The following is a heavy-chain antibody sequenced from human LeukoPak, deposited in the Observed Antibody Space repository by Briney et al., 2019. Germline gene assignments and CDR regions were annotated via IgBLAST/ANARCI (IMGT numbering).Heavy chain of an antibody. Sequence: SETLSLTCTVSGVSISSSNSYWGWIRQPPGTGLEWLGSIYYSGNTYYNASLKSQVSISIDTSKNQFSLKLSSVTAADTAVYYCARGIRQYDYVWGSYRYTGQGFDYWGQGTLVTVSS. J-gene: IGHJ4*02. D-gene: IGHD3-16*02. V-gene: IGHV4-39*01. CDR1: GVSISSSNSY. CDR2: IYYSGNT. CDR3: ARGIRQYDYVWGSYRYTGQGFDY.